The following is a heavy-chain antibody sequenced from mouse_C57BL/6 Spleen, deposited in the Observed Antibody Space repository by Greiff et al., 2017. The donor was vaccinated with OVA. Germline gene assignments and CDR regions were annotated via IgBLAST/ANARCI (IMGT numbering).Heavy chain of an antibody. CDR3: ARTYYDYDVYYYAMDY. CDR1: GYTFTIYW. V-gene: IGHV1-64*01. D-gene: IGHD2-4*01. J-gene: IGHJ4*01. Sequence: QVQLQQPGAELVKPGASVKLSCKASGYTFTIYWMHWVKQRPGQGLEWIGMIHPNSGSTNYNEKFKSKATLTVDKSSSTAYMQLSSLTSEDSAVYYCARTYYDYDVYYYAMDYWGQGTSGTVSS. CDR2: IHPNSGST.